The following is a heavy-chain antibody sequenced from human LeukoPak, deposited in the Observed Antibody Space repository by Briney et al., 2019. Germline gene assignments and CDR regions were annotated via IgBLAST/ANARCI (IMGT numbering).Heavy chain of an antibody. CDR2: IYPGDCDT. CDR3: ARAPLQYCSGGSCQFPRDY. D-gene: IGHD2-15*01. Sequence: GESLKISCKGSGYRFTSYWIGWVRQMPGKGLVGMGIIYPGDCDTRYSPSFQGEVTISADRSISTPYLQWSSLTASETAMYYCARAPLQYCSGGSCQFPRDYWGQGTLVTVST. J-gene: IGHJ4*02. CDR1: GYRFTSYW. V-gene: IGHV5-51*01.